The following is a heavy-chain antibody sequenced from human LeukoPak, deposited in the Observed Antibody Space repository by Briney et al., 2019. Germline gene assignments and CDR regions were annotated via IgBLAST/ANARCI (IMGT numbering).Heavy chain of an antibody. V-gene: IGHV3-23*01. J-gene: IGHJ4*02. D-gene: IGHD2-2*01. CDR1: GFTFSSYA. CDR3: AKVGCSRSCCYSFVY. Sequence: GGSLRLSCAASGFTFSSYAMSWVSQAPGKGLEWVSAISGSGGSTYYADSVKGRFTISRDNSKNTLYLQMNSLRAEDTAVYYCAKVGCSRSCCYSFVYLGGGGLVTVSS. CDR2: ISGSGGST.